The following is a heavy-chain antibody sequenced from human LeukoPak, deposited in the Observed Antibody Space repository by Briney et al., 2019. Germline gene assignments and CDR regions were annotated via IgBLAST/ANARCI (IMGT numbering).Heavy chain of an antibody. CDR1: GGSFSGYY. CDR3: ARAQYYYDSSGYFPLPFDY. D-gene: IGHD3-22*01. CDR2: INHSGST. V-gene: IGHV4-34*01. Sequence: PSETLSLTCAVYGGSFSGYYWSWIRQPPGKGLEWIGEINHSGSTNYNPSLKSRVTISVDTSKNQLSLKLSSVTAADTAVYYCARAQYYYDSSGYFPLPFDYWGQGTLVTVSS. J-gene: IGHJ4*02.